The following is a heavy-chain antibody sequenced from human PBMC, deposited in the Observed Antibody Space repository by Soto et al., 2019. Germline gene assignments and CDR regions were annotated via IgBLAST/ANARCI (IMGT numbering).Heavy chain of an antibody. D-gene: IGHD6-13*01. J-gene: IGHJ4*02. CDR3: ESPPPAGY. V-gene: IGHV4-34*01. CDR1: GGSFSGYY. CDR2: INHSGST. Sequence: QVQLQQWGAGLLKPSETLSLTCAVYGGSFSGYYWSWIRQPPGKGLEWIGEINHSGSTNYNPSLKRRVTIAVDTSKNQFSLKLSSVTAADTAVYYCESPPPAGYWGQGTLVTVSS.